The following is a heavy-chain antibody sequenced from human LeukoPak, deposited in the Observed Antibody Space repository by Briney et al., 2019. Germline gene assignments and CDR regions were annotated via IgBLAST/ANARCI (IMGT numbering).Heavy chain of an antibody. V-gene: IGHV3-74*01. CDR2: TKPDGTGT. D-gene: IGHD4-11*01. Sequence: PGGSLRLSCTASGFTLSPYWVHWVRQVPGKGLEWVSRTKPDGTGTYYADSVKGRFTVSRDNAKNTAYLQMTGLRDEDSALYHCTRGLSNPLGFFDLWGQGSLVTVSS. CDR3: TRGLSNPLGFFDL. J-gene: IGHJ4*02. CDR1: GFTLSPYW.